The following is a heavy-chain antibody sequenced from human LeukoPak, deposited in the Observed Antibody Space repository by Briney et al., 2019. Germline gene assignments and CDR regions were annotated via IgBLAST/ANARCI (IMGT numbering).Heavy chain of an antibody. Sequence: GASVKVSCKASGNTLTSYYIHWVRQAPGQGLEWMGIINPSGGTTSYAQKFQGRVTMTRDTSTSTVYMELTSLTSEDTAVFYCARVEGCSGGTCYNGMDVWGQGTTVTVSS. CDR1: GNTLTSYY. CDR3: ARVEGCSGGTCYNGMDV. J-gene: IGHJ6*02. V-gene: IGHV1-46*01. CDR2: INPSGGTT. D-gene: IGHD2-15*01.